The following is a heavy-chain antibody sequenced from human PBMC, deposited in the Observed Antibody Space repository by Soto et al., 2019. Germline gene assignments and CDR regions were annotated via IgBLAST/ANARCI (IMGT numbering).Heavy chain of an antibody. V-gene: IGHV3-66*01. D-gene: IGHD3-9*01. CDR2: IYSGGLT. Sequence: GGSLRLSCAASGFIVSSNYMTWVRQAPGKGLEWVSIIYSGGLTDYADSVKGRFTISRDNSKNTLYLQMNSLRVDDTAVYYCARDSAGTISVGGDAFDIWGQGTMVTVSS. CDR3: ARDSAGTISVGGDAFDI. J-gene: IGHJ3*02. CDR1: GFIVSSNY.